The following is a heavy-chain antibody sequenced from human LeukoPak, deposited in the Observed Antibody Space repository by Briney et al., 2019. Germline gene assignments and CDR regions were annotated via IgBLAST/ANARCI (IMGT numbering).Heavy chain of an antibody. CDR3: ARELSGTTSYYFDY. J-gene: IGHJ4*02. V-gene: IGHV3-48*03. Sequence: GGSLRLSCAASGFTGSSYEMNWVRHAPGKGLERVSYISTSGNTRYYADSVKGRLTISRDNAKNSLYLQMNSLRVEDTAVYYCARELSGTTSYYFDYWGQGTLVTVSS. CDR1: GFTGSSYE. D-gene: IGHD1-7*01. CDR2: ISTSGNTR.